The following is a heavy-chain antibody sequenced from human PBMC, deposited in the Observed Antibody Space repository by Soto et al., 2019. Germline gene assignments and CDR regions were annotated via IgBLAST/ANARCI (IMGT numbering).Heavy chain of an antibody. CDR3: TTTRPGTNVFDN. J-gene: IGHJ3*02. V-gene: IGHV3-15*01. Sequence: VGSLRLSCEASGITFSTAWMNWVRQAPGKGLEYIGRIRSKSDGGTTEYTAPVEGRFTISRDDSKNTMYLQMSGLKTEDTAVYYCTTTRPGTNVFDNWGQGTLVTVSS. D-gene: IGHD6-13*01. CDR2: IRSKSDGGTT. CDR1: GITFSTAW.